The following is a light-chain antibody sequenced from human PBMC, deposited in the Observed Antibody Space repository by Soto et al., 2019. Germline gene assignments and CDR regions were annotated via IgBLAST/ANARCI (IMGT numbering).Light chain of an antibody. CDR1: QTISSW. CDR2: KAS. CDR3: QHYNSYSEA. Sequence: IQLTQSPSTLSASVGARVTITCRASQTISSWLAWYQQKPGKATKLLIYKASTLKSGVPSRFSGSGSGTEFTLTISSLQPDDFATYYCQHYNSYSEAFGQGTKVDIK. J-gene: IGKJ1*01. V-gene: IGKV1-5*03.